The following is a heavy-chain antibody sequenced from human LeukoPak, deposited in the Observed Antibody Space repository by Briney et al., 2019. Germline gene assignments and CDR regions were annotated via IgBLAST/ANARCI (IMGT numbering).Heavy chain of an antibody. CDR1: GFTFSSYA. V-gene: IGHV3-23*01. J-gene: IGHJ4*02. CDR2: ISGSGGST. Sequence: GGSLRLSCAASGFTFSSYAMSWVRQAPGKGLEWVSAISGSGGSTYYADSVKGRFTISRDNSKNTLYLQMNSLRAEDTAVYYCAKDLNPMVVVITAIDYWGQGTLVTVSS. D-gene: IGHD3-22*01. CDR3: AKDLNPMVVVITAIDY.